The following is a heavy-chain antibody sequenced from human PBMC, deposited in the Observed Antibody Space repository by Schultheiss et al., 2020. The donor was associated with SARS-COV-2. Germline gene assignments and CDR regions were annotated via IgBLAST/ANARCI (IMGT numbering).Heavy chain of an antibody. CDR2: IYYSGST. J-gene: IGHJ6*03. CDR1: GGSISSGSYY. D-gene: IGHD3-10*01. CDR3: ARGSYGSAASYYYYYYMDV. Sequence: SETLSLTCTVSGGSISSGSYYWSWIRQPPGKGLEWIGSIYYSGSTYYNPSLKSRVTISVDTSKNQFSLRLSSVTAADTAVYYCARGSYGSAASYYYYYYMDVWGKGTTVTVSS. V-gene: IGHV4-39*07.